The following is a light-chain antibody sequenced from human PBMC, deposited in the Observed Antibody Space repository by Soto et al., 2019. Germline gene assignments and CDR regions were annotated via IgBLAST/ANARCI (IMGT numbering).Light chain of an antibody. CDR2: GAS. Sequence: ETVMTQSPATLSLSPGEIATLSFMASQSVSSKLAWYQQKPGQAPRLLIYGASTRATGIPARFSGSGSGTEFTLSISSLQSEDSAVYYCQQYNNWPPITFGQGTRLEIK. CDR3: QQYNNWPPIT. J-gene: IGKJ5*01. CDR1: QSVSSK. V-gene: IGKV3D-15*01.